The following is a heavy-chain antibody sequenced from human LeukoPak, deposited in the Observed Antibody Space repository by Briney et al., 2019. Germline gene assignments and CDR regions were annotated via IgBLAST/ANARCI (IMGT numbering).Heavy chain of an antibody. CDR1: GGSISGYY. J-gene: IGHJ6*02. Sequence: SETLSLTCTVSGGSISGYYWTWIRQPPEKGLGWNGYIYYTGSAIYNASLKSRVTISVDRSKNQFSLHLSSVTAADTAVYYCARDDSRDGSNYNYYGTDVWGQGTTVTVSS. D-gene: IGHD5-24*01. CDR2: IYYTGSA. CDR3: ARDDSRDGSNYNYYGTDV. V-gene: IGHV4-59*01.